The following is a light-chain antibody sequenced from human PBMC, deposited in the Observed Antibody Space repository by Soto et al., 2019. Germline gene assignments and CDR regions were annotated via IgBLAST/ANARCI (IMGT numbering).Light chain of an antibody. CDR3: MQALQTPRT. J-gene: IGKJ2*02. Sequence: SVMTQSPLSLPVTPGEPASSSCGASQTLLHSNGYNYLDWYLQKPGQSPQLLIYLGSNRSSGVPDRFSGSGSGTDFTLKISRVEAEDVGVYYCMQALQTPRTFGQGTKV. CDR2: LGS. V-gene: IGKV2-28*01. CDR1: QTLLHSNGYNY.